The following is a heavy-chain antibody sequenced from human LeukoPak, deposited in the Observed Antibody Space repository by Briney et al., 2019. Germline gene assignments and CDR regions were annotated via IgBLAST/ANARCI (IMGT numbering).Heavy chain of an antibody. CDR2: IYQSGST. V-gene: IGHV4-4*02. CDR1: GGSISSTNW. J-gene: IGHJ4*02. D-gene: IGHD3-10*01. CDR3: VRDHGEEGDYSFDY. Sequence: SGTLSLTCAVSGGSISSTNWWSWVRQPPGKGLEWIGEIYQSGSTNYNPSLKSRVTISLDKSKNQFSLKLNSVTAADTAVYYCVRDHGEEGDYSFDYWGQGTLVTVSS.